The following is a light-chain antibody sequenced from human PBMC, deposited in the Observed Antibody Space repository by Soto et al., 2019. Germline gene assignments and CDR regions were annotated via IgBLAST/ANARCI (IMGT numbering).Light chain of an antibody. CDR3: SSYAGSKHFV. V-gene: IGLV2-8*01. J-gene: IGLJ1*01. Sequence: QSALTQPPSASGPPVQSVTISCTGTSSDIGAYIYVSWYQQHPGKAPKLMISEVSRRPSGVPERFSGSKSGNTASLTVSGLQADDEAHYYCSSYAGSKHFVFGTGTKVT. CDR2: EVS. CDR1: SSDIGAYIY.